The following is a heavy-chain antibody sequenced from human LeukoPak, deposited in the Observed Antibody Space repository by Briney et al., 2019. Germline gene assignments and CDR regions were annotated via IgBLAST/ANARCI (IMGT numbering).Heavy chain of an antibody. D-gene: IGHD1-26*01. J-gene: IGHJ5*02. CDR1: GYTLTELS. CDR3: ARDPGALGAKFYP. V-gene: IGHV1-24*01. CDR2: CDPEDGKP. Sequence: ASVTVSCKVSGYTLTELSIHCVRQSTRKRPEWMGCCDPEDGKPIYAQKFQGRATVTEDSSSDPAYMELRSLRSDDTAVYYCARDPGALGAKFYPWGQGALVTVSS.